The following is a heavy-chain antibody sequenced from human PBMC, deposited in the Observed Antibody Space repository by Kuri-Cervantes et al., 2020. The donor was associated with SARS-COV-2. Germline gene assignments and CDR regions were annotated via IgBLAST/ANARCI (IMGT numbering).Heavy chain of an antibody. Sequence: ASVKVSCKASGYTFTSYSLTWVRQAPGQGLEWMGMVKTNSGNTLYAQIFRGRVTMTRDTSTSTVYMELSSLTSEDTAIYYCYCAPKEGFDSWGQGTLVTVSS. CDR3: YCAPKEGFDS. CDR1: GYTFTSYS. V-gene: IGHV1-8*02. CDR2: VKTNSGNT. J-gene: IGHJ4*02. D-gene: IGHD2-21*01.